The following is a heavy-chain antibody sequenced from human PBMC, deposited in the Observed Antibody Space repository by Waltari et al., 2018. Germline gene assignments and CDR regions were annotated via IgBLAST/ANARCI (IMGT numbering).Heavy chain of an antibody. CDR3: ARLGYSSGVDY. J-gene: IGHJ4*02. D-gene: IGHD6-19*01. Sequence: QVQLQQWGAGLLKPSETLSLTCAVYGGSFSGYYWSWIRQPPGKGLEWIGEINHSGSTNYNPALKSRVTISVDTSKNQFSLKLSSVTAADTAVYYCARLGYSSGVDYWGQGTLVTVSS. V-gene: IGHV4-34*01. CDR2: INHSGST. CDR1: GGSFSGYY.